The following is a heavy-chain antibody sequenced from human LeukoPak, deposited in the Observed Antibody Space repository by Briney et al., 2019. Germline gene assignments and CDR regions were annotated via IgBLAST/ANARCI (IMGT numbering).Heavy chain of an antibody. V-gene: IGHV3-74*01. CDR2: ISPDGTVT. D-gene: IGHD3-10*01. J-gene: IGHJ6*02. Sequence: GGSLRLSCVASGFALSDSWMHWVRQAPGKGLVWVSHISPDGTVTNYADFVKGRFTISRDNAKNSLYLQMNSLRAEDTAVYYCARDEGAVLLWFGELFAYYYGMDVWGQGTTVTVSS. CDR1: GFALSDSW. CDR3: ARDEGAVLLWFGELFAYYYGMDV.